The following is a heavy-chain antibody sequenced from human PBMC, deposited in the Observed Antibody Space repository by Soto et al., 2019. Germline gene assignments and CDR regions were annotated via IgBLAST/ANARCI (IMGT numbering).Heavy chain of an antibody. V-gene: IGHV3-48*03. CDR1: GFIFRNYE. Sequence: EVQLVESGGGLVQPGGSLTLSCAAAGFIFRNYEVDWVRQAPGKGLEWISYISEDGGTIHYSQSVRGRFTISRNNAKKSLYLHMHSLRAEDTAVYFCVREYCSGGSCSDAFDIWGRGTLVTVSS. D-gene: IGHD2-15*01. CDR2: ISEDGGTI. CDR3: VREYCSGGSCSDAFDI. J-gene: IGHJ3*02.